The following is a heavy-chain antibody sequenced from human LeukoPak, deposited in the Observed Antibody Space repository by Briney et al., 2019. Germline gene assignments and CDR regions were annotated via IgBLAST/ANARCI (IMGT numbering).Heavy chain of an antibody. V-gene: IGHV3-23*01. D-gene: IGHD2-2*01. CDR3: ANRRCSGTSCYLLY. Sequence: GGSLRLSCAASGFTFSNYAMSWVRQAPGKGLEWVSAITGSGDITYYADSVKGRFAISRDNSKHTVYLQMNSLRAEDTAVYYCANRRCSGTSCYLLYWGQGTLVTVSS. CDR2: ITGSGDIT. CDR1: GFTFSNYA. J-gene: IGHJ4*02.